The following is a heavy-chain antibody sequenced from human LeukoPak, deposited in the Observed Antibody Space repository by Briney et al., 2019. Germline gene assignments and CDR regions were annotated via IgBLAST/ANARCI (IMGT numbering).Heavy chain of an antibody. CDR1: GFTFSSFG. Sequence: PGGSLRLSCTASGFTFSSFGMHWVRQTPGKGLEWVTFIHNYETTEYYADSVKGRFTISRDNSNNTLYLQMNSLRVEDTAVYYCARGLTRYFTTVTPLGDYWGQGTPVTVSS. CDR2: IHNYETTE. CDR3: ARGLTRYFTTVTPLGDY. D-gene: IGHD4-17*01. V-gene: IGHV3-30*02. J-gene: IGHJ4*02.